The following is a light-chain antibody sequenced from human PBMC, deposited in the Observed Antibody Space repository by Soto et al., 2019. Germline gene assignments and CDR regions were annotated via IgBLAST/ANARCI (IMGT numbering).Light chain of an antibody. V-gene: IGKV3-15*01. J-gene: IGKJ2*01. CDR1: QSVRTN. CDR2: GAS. Sequence: EIVMTQSPATLSVSPGERATLSCRASQSVRTNLAWYQQKLGQPPRLLIYGASTRATGIPARFSGSGSGTEFTLTISSLQSEDFAIFYCQQYNDCPRTFGQGIKL. CDR3: QQYNDCPRT.